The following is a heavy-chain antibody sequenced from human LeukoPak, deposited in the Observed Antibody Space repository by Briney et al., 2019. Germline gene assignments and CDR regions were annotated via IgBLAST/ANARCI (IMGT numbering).Heavy chain of an antibody. J-gene: IGHJ6*04. CDR2: IYYSGST. CDR1: GGSISSYY. CDR3: ASAYCSGGSCYSEDDYYYYGMDV. V-gene: IGHV4-59*01. D-gene: IGHD2-15*01. Sequence: SETLSLTCTVSGGSISSYYWSWIRQPPGKGLEWLGYIYYSGSTNYNPSLKSRVTISVDTSKNQFSLKLSSVTAADTAVYYCASAYCSGGSCYSEDDYYYYGMDVWGKGTTVTVSS.